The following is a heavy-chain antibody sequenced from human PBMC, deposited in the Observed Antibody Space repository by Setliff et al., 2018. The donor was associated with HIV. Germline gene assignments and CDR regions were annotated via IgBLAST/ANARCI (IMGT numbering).Heavy chain of an antibody. Sequence: GGSLRLSCVTSGFTFSTYAINWVRQAPGKGLGWVSGISGSGGSLYYADSVKGRFTISRDNSKNTVYLQMNSLRGEDTAVYYCVKGRSGAVAGHFDYWGQGTPVTVSS. CDR3: VKGRSGAVAGHFDY. J-gene: IGHJ4*02. CDR1: GFTFSTYA. CDR2: ISGSGGSL. D-gene: IGHD6-19*01. V-gene: IGHV3-23*01.